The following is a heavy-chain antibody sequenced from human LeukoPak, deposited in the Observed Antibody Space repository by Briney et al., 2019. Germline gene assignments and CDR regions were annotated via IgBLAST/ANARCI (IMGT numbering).Heavy chain of an antibody. D-gene: IGHD2-15*01. CDR1: GYTFTDSY. J-gene: IGHJ5*02. Sequence: ASVKVSCKASGYTFTDSYMHWVRQAPGQGLEWMGWINPNSGGTNYAQKFQGRVTMTRDTSISTAYMELSRLRSDDTAVYYCARTNIVVVVDNNWFDPWGQGTLVTVSS. V-gene: IGHV1-2*02. CDR2: INPNSGGT. CDR3: ARTNIVVVVDNNWFDP.